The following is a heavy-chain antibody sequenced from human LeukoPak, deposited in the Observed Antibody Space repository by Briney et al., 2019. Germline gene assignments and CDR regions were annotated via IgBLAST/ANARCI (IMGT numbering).Heavy chain of an antibody. Sequence: PGGSLRLSCAASGFTVSSNYMSWVRQAPGKGLEWVSVIYSGGSTYYADSVKGRFTISRDNSKNTLYLQMNSLRAEDTAVYYCARDGIWFGELLARYNWFDPWGQGTLVTVSS. D-gene: IGHD3-10*01. CDR2: IYSGGST. CDR3: ARDGIWFGELLARYNWFDP. V-gene: IGHV3-66*01. CDR1: GFTVSSNY. J-gene: IGHJ5*02.